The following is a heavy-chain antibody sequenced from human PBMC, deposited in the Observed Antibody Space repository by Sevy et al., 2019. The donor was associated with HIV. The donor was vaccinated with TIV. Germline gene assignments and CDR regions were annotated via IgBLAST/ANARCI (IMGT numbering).Heavy chain of an antibody. CDR3: ATDQYYDIVTGLFGVDV. D-gene: IGHD3-9*01. CDR1: GVSVSSGEYY. Sequence: SETLSLTCTVSGVSVSSGEYYWTWIRQPPGKGLEWIGYVYFRGYTNYNPSLKRRVTISIDTSKNQFSLKLSSVTAADTAVYYCATDQYYDIVTGLFGVDVWGQGTTVTVSS. J-gene: IGHJ6*02. CDR2: VYFRGYT. V-gene: IGHV4-61*08.